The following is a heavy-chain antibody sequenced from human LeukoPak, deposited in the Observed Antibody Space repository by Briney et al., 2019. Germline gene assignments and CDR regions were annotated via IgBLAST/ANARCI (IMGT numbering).Heavy chain of an antibody. D-gene: IGHD2-2*02. CDR3: ATTKPAAIMGWFDP. CDR2: IIPILGIA. CDR1: GGTFSSYA. Sequence: SSVKVSCKASGGTFSSYAISWVRQAPGQGLEWMGRIIPILGIANYAQKFQGRVTITAGKSTSTAYMELSSLRSEDTAVYYCATTKPAAIMGWFDPWGQGTLVTVSS. V-gene: IGHV1-69*04. J-gene: IGHJ5*02.